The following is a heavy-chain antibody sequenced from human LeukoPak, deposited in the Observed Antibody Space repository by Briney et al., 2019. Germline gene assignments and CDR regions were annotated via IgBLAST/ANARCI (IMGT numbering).Heavy chain of an antibody. CDR2: ISYDGSNK. Sequence: GGSLRLSCAASGFTFSSYAMHWVRQAPGKGLEWVAVISYDGSNKYYADSGKGRFTISRDNSKNTLYLQMNSLRAEDTAVYYCARVAGSGRFRPFDYWGQGTLVTVSS. J-gene: IGHJ4*02. V-gene: IGHV3-30-3*01. CDR1: GFTFSSYA. CDR3: ARVAGSGRFRPFDY. D-gene: IGHD3-10*01.